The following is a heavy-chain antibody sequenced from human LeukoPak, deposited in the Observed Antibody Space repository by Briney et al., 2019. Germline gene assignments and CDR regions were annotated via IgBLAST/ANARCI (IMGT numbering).Heavy chain of an antibody. CDR3: AEGYDSSGYFTKNLNDAFDI. J-gene: IGHJ3*02. D-gene: IGHD3-22*01. Sequence: GGSLRLSCAASGFTFSNYGMHWVRQAPGKGLEWVAFIRFDGSNKYYADSVKGRFTISRDNSKNTLYLQMNSLRAEDTAVYYCAEGYDSSGYFTKNLNDAFDIWGQGTMVTVSS. CDR1: GFTFSNYG. CDR2: IRFDGSNK. V-gene: IGHV3-30*02.